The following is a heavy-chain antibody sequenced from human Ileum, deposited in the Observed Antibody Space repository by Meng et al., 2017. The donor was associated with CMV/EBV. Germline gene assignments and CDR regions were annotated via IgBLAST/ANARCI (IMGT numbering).Heavy chain of an antibody. V-gene: IGHV3-48*04. CDR2: ISSSNGAI. Sequence: LSLTCAASRFTFSRFGMNWVRQAPGKGLEWVSYISSSNGAIDYADSVKGRFTISRDNAKNSLYLQMNSLRAEDTAIYYCARDGAAAASDYWGQGTLVTVSS. J-gene: IGHJ4*02. CDR1: RFTFSRFG. D-gene: IGHD6-13*01. CDR3: ARDGAAAASDY.